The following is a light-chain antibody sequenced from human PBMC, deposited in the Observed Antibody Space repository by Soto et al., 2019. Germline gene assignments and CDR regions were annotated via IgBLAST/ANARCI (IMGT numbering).Light chain of an antibody. Sequence: DIVMTQTPLSSPVTLGQXXXXXXXXXXXXXXXXXXXXXGWLQQRPGQPPRLLIYKISNRFSGVPXXFXXXXXGTDFXXXXXXXXXXXVGVYYCMXATQFPPYTFGQGTKLEIK. CDR1: XXXXXXXXXXX. CDR3: MXATQFPPYT. CDR2: KIS. V-gene: IGKV2-24*01. J-gene: IGKJ2*01.